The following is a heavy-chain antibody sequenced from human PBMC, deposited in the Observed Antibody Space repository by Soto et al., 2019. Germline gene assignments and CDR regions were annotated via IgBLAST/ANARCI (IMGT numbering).Heavy chain of an antibody. CDR1: GGSISSSSYY. J-gene: IGHJ4*02. CDR2: IYYTGIT. V-gene: IGHV4-39*01. CDR3: ARLPGL. Sequence: PSETLSLTCTVSGGSISSSSYYWGWIRQPPGKGLEWIGNIYYTGITYYKPSLKSRVTISVDTSKNQFSLRLSSVTAADTAVYYCARLPGLWGQGTLVTVSS.